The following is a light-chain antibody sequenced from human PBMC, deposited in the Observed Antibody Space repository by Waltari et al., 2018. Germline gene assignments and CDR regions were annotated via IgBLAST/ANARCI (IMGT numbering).Light chain of an antibody. CDR1: ERGDTY. CDR2: QDS. J-gene: IGLJ3*02. CDR3: QAWDSGVV. V-gene: IGLV3-1*01. Sequence: SYELTHPPSVSVSPGQTASRTCSGDERGDTYVCWYQQRPGHSPGVVMYQDSLRPSGIPERFSGSNSGNTATLTISGTQPVDDADYYCQAWDSGVVFGGGTKLTVL.